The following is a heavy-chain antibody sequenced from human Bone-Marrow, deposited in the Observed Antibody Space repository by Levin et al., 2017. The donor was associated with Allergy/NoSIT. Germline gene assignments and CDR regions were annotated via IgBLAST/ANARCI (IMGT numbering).Heavy chain of an antibody. D-gene: IGHD2-2*01. CDR2: INHSGST. CDR1: GGSFSGYY. Sequence: NSSETLSLTCAVYGGSFSGYYWSWIRQPPGKGLEWIGEINHSGSTNYNPSLKSRVTISVDTSKNQFSLKLSSVTAADTAVYYCARGYCSSPRDGFDYWGQGTLVTVSS. V-gene: IGHV4-34*01. J-gene: IGHJ4*02. CDR3: ARGYCSSPRDGFDY.